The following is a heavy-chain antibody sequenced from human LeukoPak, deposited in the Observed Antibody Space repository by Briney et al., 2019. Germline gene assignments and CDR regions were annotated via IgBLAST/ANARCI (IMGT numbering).Heavy chain of an antibody. J-gene: IGHJ4*02. Sequence: SETLSLTCTVSGGSISSGSYYWSWIRQPAGKGLEWIGRIYTSGSTNYNPSLKSRVTMSVDTSKNQFSLKLSSVTAADTAVYYCARDNGGWNDGWGQGTLVTVSS. CDR3: ARDNGGWNDG. CDR1: GGSISSGSYY. D-gene: IGHD1-1*01. CDR2: IYTSGST. V-gene: IGHV4-61*02.